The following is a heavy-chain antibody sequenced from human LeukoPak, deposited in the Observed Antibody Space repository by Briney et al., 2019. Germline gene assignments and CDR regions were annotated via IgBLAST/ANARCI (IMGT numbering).Heavy chain of an antibody. Sequence: PGGSLRLSCEASGFTFSGYEMNWVRQAPGKGLEWISYICGRGVTTFSADSVKGRFTISRDDAKNLLYLQMNSLRADDTAVYYCARYVSALDYWGQGTLVTVSS. CDR3: ARYVSALDY. CDR1: GFTFSGYE. CDR2: ICGRGVTT. D-gene: IGHD3-10*02. V-gene: IGHV3-48*03. J-gene: IGHJ4*02.